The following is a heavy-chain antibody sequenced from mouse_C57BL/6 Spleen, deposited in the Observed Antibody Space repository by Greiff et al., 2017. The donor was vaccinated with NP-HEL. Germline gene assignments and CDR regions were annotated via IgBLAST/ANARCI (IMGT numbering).Heavy chain of an antibody. CDR2: ISDGGSYT. V-gene: IGHV5-4*01. CDR3: ARDDYDGESWFAY. Sequence: EVQLVESGGGLVKPGGSLKLSCAASGFIFSSYAMSWVRQTPEKRLEWVATISDGGSYTYYPDNVKGRFTISRDNAKNNLYLQMSHLKSEDTAMYYCARDDYDGESWFAYWGQGTLVTVSA. J-gene: IGHJ3*01. D-gene: IGHD2-4*01. CDR1: GFIFSSYA.